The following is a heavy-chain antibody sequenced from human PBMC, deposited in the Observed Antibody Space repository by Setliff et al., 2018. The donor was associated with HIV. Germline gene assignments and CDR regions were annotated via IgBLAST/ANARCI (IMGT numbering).Heavy chain of an antibody. CDR3: ASLPPLYDSSGYYFDY. CDR2: IYYSGST. Sequence: SETLSLTCNVSGGSISSSRYYWGWIRQPPGKGLEWIGSIYYSGSTYYNPSLKSRVTISADTSKNQVSLKLKSVTAADTAVYYCASLPPLYDSSGYYFDYWGQGTLVTVSS. D-gene: IGHD3-22*01. V-gene: IGHV4-39*01. J-gene: IGHJ4*02. CDR1: GGSISSSRYY.